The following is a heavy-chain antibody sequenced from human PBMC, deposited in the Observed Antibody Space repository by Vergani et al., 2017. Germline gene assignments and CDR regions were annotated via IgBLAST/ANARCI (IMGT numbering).Heavy chain of an antibody. CDR2: IYYSGST. CDR3: AREGYSSYMDV. CDR1: GGSISSYY. J-gene: IGHJ6*03. D-gene: IGHD5-18*01. V-gene: IGHV4-59*01. Sequence: QVQLQESGPGLVKPSETLSLTCTVSGGSISSYYWSWIRQPPGKGLEWIGYIYYSGSTNYNPSLKSRVTISVDTSKNQFSLKLSSVTAADTAVYYCAREGYSSYMDVWGKGTTVTVSS.